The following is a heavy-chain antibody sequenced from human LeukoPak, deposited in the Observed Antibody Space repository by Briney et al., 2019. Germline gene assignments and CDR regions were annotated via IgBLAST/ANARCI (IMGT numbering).Heavy chain of an antibody. J-gene: IGHJ5*02. CDR3: AREAPLRYFDP. D-gene: IGHD3-9*01. V-gene: IGHV4-30-2*01. CDR1: GGSISSGGYS. CDR2: IHSSGTA. Sequence: SETLSLTCSVSGGSISSGGYSWNWIRQPPGKGLEWIGYIHSSGTAYYNPSLKSRVTISLDRSKNQFSLNLTSVTAADTAVYYCAREAPLRYFDPWGQGTLVTVSS.